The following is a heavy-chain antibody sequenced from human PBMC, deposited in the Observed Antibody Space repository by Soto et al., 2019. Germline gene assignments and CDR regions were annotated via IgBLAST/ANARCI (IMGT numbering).Heavy chain of an antibody. V-gene: IGHV3-9*01. Sequence: EVQLVESGGGLVQPGRSLRLSCVASGFTFDDYAMHWVRQAPGEGLEWVSGISWNSGNIGYADSVKGRLTISRDNAKNSLYLQMSSLGAEDTGLYYCAKEIGYSGKLFGGWFDPWGQGTLVTVSS. J-gene: IGHJ5*02. D-gene: IGHD1-26*01. CDR3: AKEIGYSGKLFGGWFDP. CDR2: ISWNSGNI. CDR1: GFTFDDYA.